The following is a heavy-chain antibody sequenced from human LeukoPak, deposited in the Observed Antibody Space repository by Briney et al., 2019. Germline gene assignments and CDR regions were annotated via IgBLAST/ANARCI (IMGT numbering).Heavy chain of an antibody. Sequence: PGGSLRLSCAASGFTFSSYWMSWVRQAPGKGLEWVANIKQDGSEKNYVDSVKGRFTISRDNAKNSLLLQMNSLRPEDTAVYYCARDSGRVNYWGQGTLVTVSS. CDR3: ARDSGRVNY. V-gene: IGHV3-7*01. J-gene: IGHJ4*02. D-gene: IGHD6-19*01. CDR2: IKQDGSEK. CDR1: GFTFSSYW.